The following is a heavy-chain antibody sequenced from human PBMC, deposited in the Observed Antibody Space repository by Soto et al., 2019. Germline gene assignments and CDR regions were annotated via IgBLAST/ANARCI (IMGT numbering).Heavy chain of an antibody. CDR1: GFTFSSYS. V-gene: IGHV3-21*01. Sequence: GGSLRLSCAASGFTFSSYSMNWVRQAPGKGLEWVSSISSSSSYIYYADSVKGRFTISRDNAKSSLYLQMNSLRAEDTAVYYCARDTSDYDILTGPGPWGQGTLVTVSS. CDR2: ISSSSSYI. D-gene: IGHD3-9*01. CDR3: ARDTSDYDILTGPGP. J-gene: IGHJ4*02.